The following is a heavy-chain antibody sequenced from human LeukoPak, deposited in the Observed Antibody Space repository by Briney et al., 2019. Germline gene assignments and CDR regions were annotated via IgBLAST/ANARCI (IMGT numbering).Heavy chain of an antibody. J-gene: IGHJ4*02. CDR3: ARGKFGDPVDY. D-gene: IGHD4-17*01. Sequence: ASVKVSCKASGYTFTSYGFNWVRQAPGQGLEWMGWISAYNGATKYPQKFQARVTMSTDTSTNTADLELRSLTSDDTAVYYCARGKFGDPVDYWGQGALVTVSS. V-gene: IGHV1-18*01. CDR2: ISAYNGAT. CDR1: GYTFTSYG.